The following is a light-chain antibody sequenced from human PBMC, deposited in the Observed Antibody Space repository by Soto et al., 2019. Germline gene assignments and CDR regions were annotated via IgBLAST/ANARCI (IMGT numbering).Light chain of an antibody. CDR1: SSDVGAYNY. CDR2: DVS. V-gene: IGLV2-11*01. Sequence: QSVLTQPRSVSGSPGQSVTISCTGTSSDVGAYNYVSWYQQHPGKAPKLMTYDVSKRPSGVPDRFSGSKSGNTASLTISGLQAQDEADSYCRSYADNYSYVFGTGTKVTVL. J-gene: IGLJ1*01. CDR3: RSYADNYSYV.